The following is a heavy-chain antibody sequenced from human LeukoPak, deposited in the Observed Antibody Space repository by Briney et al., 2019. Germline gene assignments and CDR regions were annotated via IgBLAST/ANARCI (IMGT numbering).Heavy chain of an antibody. Sequence: SETLSLTCTVSGGSISTSSYYWSWIRQPPGKGLEWIGYIYHSGSTYYNPSLKSRVTISVDTSKNQFSLKLSSVTAADTAVYYCARDYLLTYWYFDLWGRGTLVTVSS. CDR2: IYHSGST. V-gene: IGHV4-30-2*01. CDR1: GGSISTSSYY. CDR3: ARDYLLTYWYFDL. J-gene: IGHJ2*01. D-gene: IGHD3-10*01.